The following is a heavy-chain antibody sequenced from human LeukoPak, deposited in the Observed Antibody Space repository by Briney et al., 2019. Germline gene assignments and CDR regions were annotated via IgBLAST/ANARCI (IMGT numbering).Heavy chain of an antibody. CDR1: GFTFSSYS. V-gene: IGHV3-21*01. D-gene: IGHD1/OR15-1a*01. Sequence: GGSLRLSCAASGFTFSSYSMNWVRQAPGKGLEWVSSISSSSSYIYYADSVKGRFTISRDNAKNSLYLQMNSLRAEDTAVYYCARDHNNLYFDYWGQGTLVTVSS. CDR3: ARDHNNLYFDY. CDR2: ISSSSSYI. J-gene: IGHJ4*02.